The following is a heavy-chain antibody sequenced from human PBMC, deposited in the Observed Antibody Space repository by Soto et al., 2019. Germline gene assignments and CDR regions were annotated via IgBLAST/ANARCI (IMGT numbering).Heavy chain of an antibody. CDR1: GFTFRDYY. CDR3: TRRDSGAFDV. CDR2: ISHSGKTI. Sequence: GGSLRLSCAPSGFTFRDYYFSWIRQAPGKGLEWISYISHSGKTIYYADSVKGRFTISRDDAKNTLYLQMNSLRAEDTAMYYCTRRDSGAFDVWGQGTMVTVSS. J-gene: IGHJ3*01. V-gene: IGHV3-11*01.